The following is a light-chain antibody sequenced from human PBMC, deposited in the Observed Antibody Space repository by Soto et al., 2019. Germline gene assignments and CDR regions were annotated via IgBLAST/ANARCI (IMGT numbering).Light chain of an antibody. V-gene: IGKV3-20*01. CDR1: QSVSSSY. CDR3: LQHHLYPFT. Sequence: EFVLTQSPGTLSLSPGERATLSCRATQSVSSSYLAWYQQKPGQAPRILIYGASTRATGIPDRFSGSGSGTDFTLTISRLEPEDFATYYCLQHHLYPFTFGPGTKVDIK. J-gene: IGKJ3*01. CDR2: GAS.